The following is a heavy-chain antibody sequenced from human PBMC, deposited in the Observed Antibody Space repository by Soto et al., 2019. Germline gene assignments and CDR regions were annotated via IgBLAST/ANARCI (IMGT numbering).Heavy chain of an antibody. V-gene: IGHV3-30-3*01. D-gene: IGHD2-21*02. Sequence: GGSLRLSCAASGFTFSSYAMHCVRQAPGKGLEWVAVISYDGSNKYYADSVKGRFTISRDNSKNTLYLQMNSLRAEDTAVYYCARCGGDCYANRMNYYGMDVWGQGTTVTVSS. CDR2: ISYDGSNK. CDR3: ARCGGDCYANRMNYYGMDV. CDR1: GFTFSSYA. J-gene: IGHJ6*02.